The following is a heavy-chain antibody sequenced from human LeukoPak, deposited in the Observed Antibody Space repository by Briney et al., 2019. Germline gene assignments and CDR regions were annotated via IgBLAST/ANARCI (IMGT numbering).Heavy chain of an antibody. V-gene: IGHV1-18*01. CDR1: GYIFTSYG. CDR2: ISGSNGNT. Sequence: ASVKVSCKASGYIFTSYGISWVRQAPGQGLEWVGWISGSNGNTNYAQKFQGRVSMTADTSTSTAYMELRSLRSDDTAMYYCARSGRGTYYYFDLWGQGTLVTVSS. J-gene: IGHJ4*02. D-gene: IGHD1-26*01. CDR3: ARSGRGTYYYFDL.